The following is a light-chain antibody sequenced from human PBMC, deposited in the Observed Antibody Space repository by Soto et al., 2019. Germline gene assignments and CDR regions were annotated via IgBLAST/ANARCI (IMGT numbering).Light chain of an antibody. CDR1: QSVSNNY. CDR3: QYYGSSLWT. J-gene: IGKJ1*01. CDR2: GAS. Sequence: EIVLTQSPGTLSLSPGERATLSCRASQSVSNNYLAWYQQKPGQAPRLLIYGASNSATGIPDRFSGSGSGTDFTLTNSRLDPDDSVVYCLQYYGSSLWTFGQGTKVDI. V-gene: IGKV3-20*01.